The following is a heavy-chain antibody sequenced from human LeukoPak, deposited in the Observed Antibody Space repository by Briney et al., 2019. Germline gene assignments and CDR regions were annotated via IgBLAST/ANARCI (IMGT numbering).Heavy chain of an antibody. J-gene: IGHJ4*02. D-gene: IGHD1-20*01. CDR3: AKAVRITGMTGDY. V-gene: IGHV3-23*01. CDR1: GFTFSTYA. Sequence: GGSLRLSCAASGFTFSTYAMSWVRQAPGKGLEWVSAISGSGGSTYYADSVKGRFTISRDNSKNTLYLQMNSLRAEDTAVYYCAKAVRITGMTGDYWGQGTLVTVSS. CDR2: ISGSGGST.